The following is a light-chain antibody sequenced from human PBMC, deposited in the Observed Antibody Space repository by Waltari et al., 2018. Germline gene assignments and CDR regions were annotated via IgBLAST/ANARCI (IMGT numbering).Light chain of an antibody. CDR3: AAWDDSLNGHVV. Sequence: QSLLTQPPSASGTPGQRVTISCSGSRSNIGSNAVSWYQQLPGTAPKLLIHSNNQRPSGVPDRFSCSNSGASASRAISGLQSADEADYYCAAWDDSLNGHVVFGGGTKLTVL. J-gene: IGLJ2*01. CDR2: SNN. V-gene: IGLV1-44*01. CDR1: RSNIGSNA.